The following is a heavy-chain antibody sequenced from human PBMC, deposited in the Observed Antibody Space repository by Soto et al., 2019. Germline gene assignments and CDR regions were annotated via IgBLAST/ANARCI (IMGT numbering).Heavy chain of an antibody. D-gene: IGHD6-6*01. Sequence: ASVKVSCKASEYTFTDYYIHYVRQAPGQGLEWMGWIFPKTGVTNYAQNFQGRVTMTRDTSISTAYMELSRLSSDGTAVYYCARDRSTTKLVNYYYAMDVWGQGTTVTVSS. V-gene: IGHV1-2*02. CDR3: ARDRSTTKLVNYYYAMDV. J-gene: IGHJ6*02. CDR2: IFPKTGVT. CDR1: EYTFTDYY.